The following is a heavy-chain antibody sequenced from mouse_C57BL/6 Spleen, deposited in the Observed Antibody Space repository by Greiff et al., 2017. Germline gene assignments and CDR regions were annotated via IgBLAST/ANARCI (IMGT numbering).Heavy chain of an antibody. CDR3: ARGRSKGAMDY. D-gene: IGHD2-5*01. CDR2: IDPSDSYT. J-gene: IGHJ4*01. Sequence: QVQLQQPGAELVMPGASVKLSCKASGYTFTSYWMHWVKQRPGQGLEWIGEIDPSDSYTNYNQKFKGKSTLTVDKSSSTAYMQLSSLTSEDSAVYYRARGRSKGAMDYWGQGTSVTVSS. V-gene: IGHV1-69*01. CDR1: GYTFTSYW.